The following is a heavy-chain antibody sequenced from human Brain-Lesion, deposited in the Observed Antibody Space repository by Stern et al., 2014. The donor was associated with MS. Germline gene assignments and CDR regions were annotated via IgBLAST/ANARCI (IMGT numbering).Heavy chain of an antibody. CDR3: ARTGDDFGDYSLSY. CDR1: GGSINTNNYY. V-gene: IGHV4-39*01. Sequence: VQLVQSGPGLVKPSETLSLTCTVSGGSINTNNYYWGWIRQPTGKGLEWIGNIYSSGSTFYSPSLKSRVPMSVDPSKNQFSLKLSSVTAADTAVYYCARTGDDFGDYSLSYWGQGTLVTVSS. D-gene: IGHD4-17*01. J-gene: IGHJ4*02. CDR2: IYSSGST.